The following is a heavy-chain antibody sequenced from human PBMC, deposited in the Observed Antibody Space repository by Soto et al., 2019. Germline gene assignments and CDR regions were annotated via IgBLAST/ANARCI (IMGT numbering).Heavy chain of an antibody. J-gene: IGHJ3*01. D-gene: IGHD7-27*01. V-gene: IGHV3-23*02. Sequence: VQLLESGGDLVQPGGSLRLSCVASGFILNNYAMSWVRQAPGKGLEWVSTIGGTDGDSDGVPWYEDSVKGRFTISRDSAANALFLHMANLRGEDSDLYYGVKRGRNWGAFDFWGHGTTVVVSS. CDR2: IGGTDGDSDGVP. CDR1: GFILNNYA. CDR3: VKRGRNWGAFDF.